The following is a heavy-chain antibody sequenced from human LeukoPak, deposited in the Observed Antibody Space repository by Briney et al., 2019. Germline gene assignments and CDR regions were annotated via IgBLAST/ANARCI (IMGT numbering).Heavy chain of an antibody. D-gene: IGHD2-8*01. J-gene: IGHJ4*02. CDR1: GGSISSYY. V-gene: IGHV4-59*12. CDR2: IYHSGST. Sequence: PSETLSLTCTVSGGSISSYYWSWIRQPPGKGLEWIGYIYHSGSTNYNPSLKSRVTISVDTSKNQFSLKLSSVTAADTAVYYCARGGYCTNGVCYLDYWGQGTLVTVSS. CDR3: ARGGYCTNGVCYLDY.